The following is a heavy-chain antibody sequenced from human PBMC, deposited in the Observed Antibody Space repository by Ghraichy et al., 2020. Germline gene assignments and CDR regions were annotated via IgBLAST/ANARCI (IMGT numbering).Heavy chain of an antibody. J-gene: IGHJ5*02. Sequence: SETLSLTCAVYGGSFSAYYWSWIRQPPGKGLEWIGEINHSGSTNYNPSLKSRVTISVDTSKNQFSLKLSSVTAADTAVYYCASFPPHDILTGQTPDPWGQGTLVTVSS. CDR2: INHSGST. CDR3: ASFPPHDILTGQTPDP. D-gene: IGHD3-9*01. V-gene: IGHV4-34*01. CDR1: GGSFSAYY.